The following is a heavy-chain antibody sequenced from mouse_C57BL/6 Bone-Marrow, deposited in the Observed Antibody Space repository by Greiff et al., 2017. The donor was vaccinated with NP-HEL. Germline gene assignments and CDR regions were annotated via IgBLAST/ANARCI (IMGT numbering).Heavy chain of an antibody. CDR3: ARKVGNSYFDY. CDR1: GYSITSDYA. CDR2: ISYSGST. J-gene: IGHJ2*01. V-gene: IGHV3-2*02. Sequence: EVQLQESGPGLVKPSQSLSLTCTVTGYSITSDYAWNWIRQFPGNKLEWMGYISYSGSTSYNPSLKSRISITRDTSKNQFFLQLNSVTTEDTATYYCARKVGNSYFDYWGQGTTLTVSS. D-gene: IGHD2-1*01.